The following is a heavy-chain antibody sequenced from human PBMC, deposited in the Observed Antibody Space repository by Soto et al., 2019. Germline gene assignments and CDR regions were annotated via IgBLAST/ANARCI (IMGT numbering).Heavy chain of an antibody. CDR1: GGSISSYY. D-gene: IGHD3-10*01. CDR2: IYYSGST. J-gene: IGHJ6*02. V-gene: IGHV4-59*08. Sequence: QVQLQESGPGLVKPSETLSLICTVSGGSISSYYWSWIRQPPGKGLEWIGYIYYSGSTNYNPSLNTRVTRSVDTSKNQSSLKLSSVTAADTAVYYCARQDYYGSGPYYYGLDVWGQGTTVTVSS. CDR3: ARQDYYGSGPYYYGLDV.